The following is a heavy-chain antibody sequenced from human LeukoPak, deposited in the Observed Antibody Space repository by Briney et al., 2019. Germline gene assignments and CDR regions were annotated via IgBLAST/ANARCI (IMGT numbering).Heavy chain of an antibody. D-gene: IGHD1-26*01. CDR1: KFAFSSYA. J-gene: IGHJ3*02. CDR3: GKNRYSGSLSPFDI. Sequence: GGSLRLSCAASKFAFSSYAMSWVRQAPGKGLEWASAISGGGGNTYYADSVKGRFTISRDNSKNTLYLQMNSLRAEDTAVYYCGKNRYSGSLSPFDIWGQGTMVTVSS. V-gene: IGHV3-23*01. CDR2: ISGGGGNT.